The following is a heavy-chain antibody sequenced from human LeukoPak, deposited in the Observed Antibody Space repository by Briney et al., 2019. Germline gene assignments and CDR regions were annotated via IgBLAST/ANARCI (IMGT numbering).Heavy chain of an antibody. J-gene: IGHJ6*03. CDR2: ISWNSGSI. CDR1: GLTFDDYA. Sequence: SLRLSCAASGLTFDDYAMHWVRQAPGKGLEWVSGISWNSGSIGYADSVKARFTISRDNAKNSLYLQMNSLRAEDTALYYWSKDMVRYCSSTSCYSPMDVWGKGTTVTVSS. V-gene: IGHV3-9*01. D-gene: IGHD2-2*02. CDR3: SKDMVRYCSSTSCYSPMDV.